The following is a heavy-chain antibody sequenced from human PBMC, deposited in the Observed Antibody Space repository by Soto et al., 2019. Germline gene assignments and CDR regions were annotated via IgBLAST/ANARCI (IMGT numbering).Heavy chain of an antibody. V-gene: IGHV1-69*06. CDR2: IIPIFGTA. CDR1: GGTFSSYA. D-gene: IGHD3-10*01. J-gene: IGHJ5*02. CDR3: ARDLWFGESDNWFDP. Sequence: ASVKVSCKASGGTFSSYAISWVRQAPGQGLEWMGGIIPIFGTANYAQKFQGRVTITADKSTSTAYMELSSVTAADTAVYYCARDLWFGESDNWFDPWGQGTLVTVSS.